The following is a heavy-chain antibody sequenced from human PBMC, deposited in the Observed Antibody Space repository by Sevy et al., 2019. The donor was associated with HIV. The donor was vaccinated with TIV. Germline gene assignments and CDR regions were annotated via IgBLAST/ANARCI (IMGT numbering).Heavy chain of an antibody. CDR2: ISDYNGNT. V-gene: IGHV1-18*01. J-gene: IGHJ4*02. CDR1: GYTFTSYG. CDR3: ARGHTMGDY. D-gene: IGHD3-3*01. Sequence: ASVKVSCKASGYTFTSYGISWVRQAPGQGREGMGWISDYNGNTNYAQKLQGRVTMTTDPSTSTANLERRSLRSDDTAVDYCARGHTMGDYWGQGTLVTVSS.